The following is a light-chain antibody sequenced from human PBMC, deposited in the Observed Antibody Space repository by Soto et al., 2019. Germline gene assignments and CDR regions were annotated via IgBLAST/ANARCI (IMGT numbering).Light chain of an antibody. CDR2: SAS. J-gene: IGKJ2*01. CDR1: QTISSY. Sequence: DIQMTQSPASLSASVGDRVTITCRASQTISSYLNWYQQKAGAAPKLLIHSASTLQSGVPSRFSGSGFGTDYTLTISSLQPADFAVYYCQQTFRTPHTFGQGTKLDIK. CDR3: QQTFRTPHT. V-gene: IGKV1-39*01.